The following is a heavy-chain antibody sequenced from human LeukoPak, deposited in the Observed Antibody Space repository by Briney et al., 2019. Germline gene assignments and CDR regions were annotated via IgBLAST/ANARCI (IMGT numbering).Heavy chain of an antibody. CDR3: ARARAAMPQYYYYGMDV. V-gene: IGHV4-34*01. CDR2: INHSGST. J-gene: IGHJ6*02. CDR1: GGSFSGYC. Sequence: SETLSLTCAVYGGSFSGYCWSWIRQPPGKGLEWIGEINHSGSTNYNPSLKSRVTISVDTSKNQFSLNLSSVTAADTAVYYCARARAAMPQYYYYGMDVWGQGTTVTVSS. D-gene: IGHD2-2*01.